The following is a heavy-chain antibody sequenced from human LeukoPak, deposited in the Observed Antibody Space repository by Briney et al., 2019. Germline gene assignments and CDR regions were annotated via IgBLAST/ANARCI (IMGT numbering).Heavy chain of an antibody. Sequence: PGGSLRLSCAASEFTFSSYAMSWVRQAPRKGLEWVSRISNSGGDTYYAGSVKGRFTISRDNSKNMLYLQMNSLRADDTAVYYCAKGHLSILFPFNNWGQGTLVTVSS. CDR2: ISNSGGDT. CDR1: EFTFSSYA. V-gene: IGHV3-23*01. J-gene: IGHJ4*02. CDR3: AKGHLSILFPFNN. D-gene: IGHD2-21*01.